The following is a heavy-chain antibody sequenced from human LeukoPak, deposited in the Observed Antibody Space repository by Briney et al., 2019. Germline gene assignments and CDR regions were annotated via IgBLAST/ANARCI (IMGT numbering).Heavy chain of an antibody. Sequence: GGSLRLSCAASGFTFSSYGMHWVRQAPGKGLEWVAVISYDGSNKYYADSVKGRFTISRDNAQNSLYLQMNSLRAEDTAVYYCAKGDVSVTREFDYWGQGTLVTVSS. CDR3: AKGDVSVTREFDY. D-gene: IGHD7-27*01. V-gene: IGHV3-30*18. CDR2: ISYDGSNK. CDR1: GFTFSSYG. J-gene: IGHJ4*02.